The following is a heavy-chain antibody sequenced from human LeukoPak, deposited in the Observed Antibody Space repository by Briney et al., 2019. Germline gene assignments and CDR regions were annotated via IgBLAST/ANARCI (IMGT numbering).Heavy chain of an antibody. D-gene: IGHD6-6*01. CDR1: GYSISGGYY. CDR3: ARDRQLGAFDY. Sequence: TSSETLSLTCAVSGYSISGGYYWGWIRQPPGKGLEWIGSIYHSGSTYYNPSLKSRVTISVDTSKNQFSLKLSSVTAADTAVYYCARDRQLGAFDYWGQGTLVTVSS. V-gene: IGHV4-38-2*02. CDR2: IYHSGST. J-gene: IGHJ4*02.